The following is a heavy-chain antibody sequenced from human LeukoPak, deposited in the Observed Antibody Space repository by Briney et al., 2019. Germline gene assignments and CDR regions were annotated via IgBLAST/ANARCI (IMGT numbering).Heavy chain of an antibody. CDR1: GFTFSSYG. CDR3: AREVTDFWSGYYINWFHP. V-gene: IGHV3-33*01. Sequence: GGSLRLSCAASGFTFSSYGMHWVRQASGKGLEWVAVIWYDGSNKYYADSVKGRFTISRDNSKNTLYLQMNSLRAEDTAVYYCAREVTDFWSGYYINWFHPWGQGTLVTVSS. D-gene: IGHD3-3*01. CDR2: IWYDGSNK. J-gene: IGHJ5*02.